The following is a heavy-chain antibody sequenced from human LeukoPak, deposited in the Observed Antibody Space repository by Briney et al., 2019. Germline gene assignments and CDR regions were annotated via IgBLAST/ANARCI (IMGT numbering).Heavy chain of an antibody. Sequence: SETLSLTCTVSGGSISSYYWSWIRQPPGKGLEWIGYIYYSGSTNYNPSLKSRVTISVDTSKNQFSLKLSSVTAADTAVYYCARDPEGHGYYFDYWGQGALVTVSS. D-gene: IGHD3-3*01. CDR3: ARDPEGHGYYFDY. CDR2: IYYSGST. V-gene: IGHV4-59*12. CDR1: GGSISSYY. J-gene: IGHJ4*02.